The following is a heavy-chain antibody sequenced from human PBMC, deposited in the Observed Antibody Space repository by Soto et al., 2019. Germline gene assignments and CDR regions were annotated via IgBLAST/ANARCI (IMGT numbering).Heavy chain of an antibody. CDR2: IYYSGST. CDR1: GGSFSGYY. CDR3: ARGYSSGWSINWFDP. V-gene: IGHV4-59*01. D-gene: IGHD6-19*01. J-gene: IGHJ5*02. Sequence: PSETLSLTCAVYGGSFSGYYWSWIRQPPGKGLEWIGYIYYSGSTNYNPSLKSRVTISVDTSKNQFSLKLSSVTAADTAVYYCARGYSSGWSINWFDPWGQGTLVTVSS.